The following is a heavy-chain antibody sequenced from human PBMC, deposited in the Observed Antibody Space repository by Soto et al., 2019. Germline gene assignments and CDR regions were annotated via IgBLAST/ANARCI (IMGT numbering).Heavy chain of an antibody. V-gene: IGHV3-23*01. D-gene: IGHD3-3*01. CDR3: ARWSYVDY. Sequence: GGSLRLSCAASGFSFISYAMSWVRQAPGKGVEWVSTISGSDGKTFYADSVKGRFSISRDTSKNMLYLQMNNLRGDDTAVYYCARWSYVDYWGQGTRVTVSS. CDR2: ISGSDGKT. J-gene: IGHJ4*02. CDR1: GFSFISYA.